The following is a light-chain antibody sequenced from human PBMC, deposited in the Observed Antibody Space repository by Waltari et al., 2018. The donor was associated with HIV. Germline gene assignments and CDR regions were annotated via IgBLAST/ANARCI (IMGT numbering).Light chain of an antibody. CDR2: EVS. Sequence: VLTQSPVALSVTPGQPASISCKSRQRLLHGDGTTYLSGSRQKPGQPPQLLIYEVSSRFSRVPDRFSGGGSGTDFSLTISRVEAEDVGIYYCMQSVQLPLTFGGGTKVEIK. CDR1: QRLLHGDGTTY. CDR3: MQSVQLPLT. J-gene: IGKJ4*01. V-gene: IGKV2D-29*01.